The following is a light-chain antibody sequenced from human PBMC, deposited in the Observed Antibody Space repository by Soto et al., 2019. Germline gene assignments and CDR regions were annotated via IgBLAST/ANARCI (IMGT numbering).Light chain of an antibody. Sequence: EIVMTQSPATLSVSPGERATLSCRASQSVNSNLAWYQQKPGQAPRLLIYGASTRAAGIPARFSGSGSGTEFSLTISSLQSEDFAVYYCQQRGNWPLTFGGGTKVEIK. V-gene: IGKV3-15*01. CDR3: QQRGNWPLT. CDR1: QSVNSN. CDR2: GAS. J-gene: IGKJ4*01.